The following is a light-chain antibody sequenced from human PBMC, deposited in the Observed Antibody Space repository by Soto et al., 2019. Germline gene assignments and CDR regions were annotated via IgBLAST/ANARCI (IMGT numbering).Light chain of an antibody. Sequence: QSVLTQPASESGSPGQSITISCTGTSSDVGSYNLVSWYQQHPGKAPKLMIYEGSKRPSGVSNRFSGSKSGNTASLTISGLQAEDEADYYCCSYAGSSTYVFGTGTKVTVL. V-gene: IGLV2-23*01. J-gene: IGLJ1*01. CDR2: EGS. CDR1: SSDVGSYNL. CDR3: CSYAGSSTYV.